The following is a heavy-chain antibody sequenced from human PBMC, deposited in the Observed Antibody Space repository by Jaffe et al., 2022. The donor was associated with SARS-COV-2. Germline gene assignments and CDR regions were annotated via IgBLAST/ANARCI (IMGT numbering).Heavy chain of an antibody. D-gene: IGHD2-2*01. CDR2: ISGSGGST. J-gene: IGHJ3*02. CDR1: GFTFSSYA. Sequence: EVQLLESGGGLVQPGGSLRLSCAASGFTFSSYAMSWVRQAPGKGLEWVSAISGSGGSTYYADSVKGRFTISRDNSKNTLYLQMNSLRAEDTAVYYCAKDRARGSTSHYRNAFDIWGQGTMVTVSS. CDR3: AKDRARGSTSHYRNAFDI. V-gene: IGHV3-23*01.